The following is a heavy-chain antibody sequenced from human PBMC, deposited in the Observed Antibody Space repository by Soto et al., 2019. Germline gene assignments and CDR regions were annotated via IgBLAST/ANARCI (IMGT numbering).Heavy chain of an antibody. Sequence: QVQLVESGGGVVQPGRSLRLSCAASGYIFSNYGMHWVRQAPGKGLGGVAVTSYDGSKKYYADSVKGRFTISKDNSKNTVYLQMNSLRIEDTAVYYCAKWGLSGHGMDVWGQGTTVTVSS. CDR1: GYIFSNYG. D-gene: IGHD7-27*01. CDR3: AKWGLSGHGMDV. J-gene: IGHJ6*02. V-gene: IGHV3-30*18. CDR2: TSYDGSKK.